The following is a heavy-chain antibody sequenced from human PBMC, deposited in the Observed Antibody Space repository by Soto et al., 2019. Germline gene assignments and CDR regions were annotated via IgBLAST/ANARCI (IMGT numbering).Heavy chain of an antibody. CDR2: IYWDDDK. CDR1: GFSLSTSGVG. CDR3: AHSGSMIVVNAFDI. V-gene: IGHV2-5*02. J-gene: IGHJ3*02. Sequence: KESGPTLVKPTQTLTLTCTFSGFSLSTSGVGVGWIRQPPGKALEWLALIYWDDDKRYRPSLKSRLTITKDTSKNQVVLTMTNMDPVDTATYYCAHSGSMIVVNAFDIWGQGTMVTVSS. D-gene: IGHD3-22*01.